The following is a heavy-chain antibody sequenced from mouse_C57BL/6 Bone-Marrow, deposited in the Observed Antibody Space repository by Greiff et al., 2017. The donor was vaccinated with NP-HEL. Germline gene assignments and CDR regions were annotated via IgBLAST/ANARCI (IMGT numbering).Heavy chain of an antibody. Sequence: EVMLVESGGDLVKPGGSLKLSCAASGFTFSSYGMSWVRQTPDKRLEWVATISSGGSYTYYPDSVKGRFPFSRDNAKNTLYLQMSSLKSEETAMYYCARQGVEGFAYWGQGTLVTVSA. CDR2: ISSGGSYT. CDR3: ARQGVEGFAY. J-gene: IGHJ3*01. D-gene: IGHD1-1*02. V-gene: IGHV5-6*02. CDR1: GFTFSSYG.